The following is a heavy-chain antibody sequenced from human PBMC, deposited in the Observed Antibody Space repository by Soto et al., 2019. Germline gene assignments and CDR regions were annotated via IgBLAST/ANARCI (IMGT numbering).Heavy chain of an antibody. Sequence: SETLSLTCTVSGGSISSGDYYWSWIRQPPGKGLEWIGYIYYSGSTYYNPSLKSRVTISVDTSKNQFSLKLSSVTAADTAVYYCARERGFQVRGVIGAPLDVCGQGTTVTVSS. J-gene: IGHJ6*02. CDR2: IYYSGST. D-gene: IGHD3-10*01. CDR3: ARERGFQVRGVIGAPLDV. V-gene: IGHV4-30-4*01. CDR1: GGSISSGDYY.